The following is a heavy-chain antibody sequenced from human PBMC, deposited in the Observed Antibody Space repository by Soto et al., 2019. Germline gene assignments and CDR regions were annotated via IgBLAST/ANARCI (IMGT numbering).Heavy chain of an antibody. CDR3: ASLSYDILTGYSQFDY. CDR1: GGSVSSGSYY. J-gene: IGHJ4*02. CDR2: IYYSGST. V-gene: IGHV4-61*01. D-gene: IGHD3-9*01. Sequence: PSETLSLTCTVSGGSVSSGSYYWGWIRQPPGKGLEWIGYIYYSGSTNYNPSLKSRVTISVDTSKNQFSLKLSSVTAADTAVYYCASLSYDILTGYSQFDYWGQGTLVTVSS.